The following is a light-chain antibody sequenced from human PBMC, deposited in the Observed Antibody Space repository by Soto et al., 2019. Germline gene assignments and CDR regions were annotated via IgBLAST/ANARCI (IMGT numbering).Light chain of an antibody. V-gene: IGKV3D-20*02. CDR2: DAS. J-gene: IGKJ1*01. Sequence: EIVLTQSPGTLSWSSGGRATLSCRASQSVSSSYLAWYQQKPGQAPRLLIYDASNRATGIPARFSGSGSGTDFTLTISSLEPEDFAVYYCQQRSNWWTFGQGTRWIS. CDR3: QQRSNWWT. CDR1: QSVSSSY.